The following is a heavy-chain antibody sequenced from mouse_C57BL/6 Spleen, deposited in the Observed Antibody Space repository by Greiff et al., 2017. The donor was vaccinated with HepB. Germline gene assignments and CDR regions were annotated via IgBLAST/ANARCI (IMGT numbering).Heavy chain of an antibody. CDR3: ARGHYGSSSGY. CDR1: GYTFTSYW. Sequence: VQLQQPGAELVKPGASVKLSCKASGYTFTSYWMQWVKQRPGQGLEWIGEIDPSDSYTNYNQKFKGKATLTVDTSSSTAYMQLSSLTSEDSAVYYCARGHYGSSSGYWGQGTTLTVSS. D-gene: IGHD1-1*01. J-gene: IGHJ2*01. V-gene: IGHV1-50*01. CDR2: IDPSDSYT.